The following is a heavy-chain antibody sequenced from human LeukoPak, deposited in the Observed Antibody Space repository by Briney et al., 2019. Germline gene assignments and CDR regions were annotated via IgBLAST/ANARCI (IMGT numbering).Heavy chain of an antibody. J-gene: IGHJ4*02. CDR1: GGSISSGGYY. V-gene: IGHV4-31*03. D-gene: IGHD3-10*01. CDR2: IYYSGST. CDR3: ASREGPMVRGDTPAYYFDY. Sequence: SETLSLTCTVSGGSISSGGYYWSWIRQHPGKGLEWIGYIYYSGSTYYNPSLKSRVTISVDTSKNQFSLKLSSVTAADTAVYYCASREGPMVRGDTPAYYFDYWGQGTLVTVSS.